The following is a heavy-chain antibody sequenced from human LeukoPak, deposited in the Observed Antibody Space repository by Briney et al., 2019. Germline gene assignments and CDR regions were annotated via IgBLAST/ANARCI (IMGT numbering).Heavy chain of an antibody. Sequence: GGSLRLSCAASGFTFSSYWMNWVRQAPGKGLEWVANINGDGRDKYYVGSVRGRFTISRDNADNALYLQMNSRRGDDTALYYCARGVDSAIDWWGQGTLVTVSS. CDR1: GFTFSSYW. CDR3: ARGVDSAIDW. J-gene: IGHJ4*02. V-gene: IGHV3-7*01. CDR2: INGDGRDK. D-gene: IGHD3-9*01.